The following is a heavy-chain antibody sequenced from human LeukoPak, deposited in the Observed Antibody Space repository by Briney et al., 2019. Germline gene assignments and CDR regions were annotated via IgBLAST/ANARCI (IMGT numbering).Heavy chain of an antibody. Sequence: GGSLRLSCAASGFTFSTYGMHWVRQAPGKGLEWVAFIRYDESEKYYVDSVKGRFTISRDNSKNTLYLQMNSLRAEDTAVYYCAKSGRSMGPVDYWGQGTLVTVSS. D-gene: IGHD2-15*01. V-gene: IGHV3-30*02. CDR3: AKSGRSMGPVDY. J-gene: IGHJ4*02. CDR2: IRYDESEK. CDR1: GFTFSTYG.